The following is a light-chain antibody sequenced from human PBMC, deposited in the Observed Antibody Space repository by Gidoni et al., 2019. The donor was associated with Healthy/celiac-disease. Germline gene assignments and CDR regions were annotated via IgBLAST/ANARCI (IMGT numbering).Light chain of an antibody. V-gene: IGLV1-40*01. CDR2: GNS. CDR3: QSYDSSLSLVV. CDR1: SSNIGAGYD. Sequence: QSALTQPPSVSGAPGQRVTISCTGSSSNIGAGYDVPWYQQLPGTAPKLLIYGNSNRPSGVPDRFSGSKSGTSASLAITGLQAEDEADYYCQSYDSSLSLVVFGGGTKLTVL. J-gene: IGLJ2*01.